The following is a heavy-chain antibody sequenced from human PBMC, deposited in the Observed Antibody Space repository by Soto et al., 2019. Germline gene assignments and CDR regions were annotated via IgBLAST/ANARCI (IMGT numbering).Heavy chain of an antibody. J-gene: IGHJ4*02. D-gene: IGHD2-21*02. CDR2: ISYDGSNK. CDR3: AKGLAYCGGDCLAYFDY. Sequence: GESLKISCAASGFTFSSYGMHWVRQAPGKGLEWVAVISYDGSNKYYADSVKGRFTISRDNSKNTLYLQMNSLRAEDTAVYYCAKGLAYCGGDCLAYFDYWGQGTLVTVSS. CDR1: GFTFSSYG. V-gene: IGHV3-30*18.